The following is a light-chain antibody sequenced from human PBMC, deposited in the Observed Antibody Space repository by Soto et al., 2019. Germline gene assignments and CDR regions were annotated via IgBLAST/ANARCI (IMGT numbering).Light chain of an antibody. CDR3: SSFRSSSTLPYV. V-gene: IGLV2-14*01. J-gene: IGLJ1*01. CDR1: GSDVGGYDY. Sequence: QSVLTQPASVSGSPGQSITISCTGTGSDVGGYDYVSWYQQYSGKAPKLIIYEVSNRPSGVSNRFSGSKSGNTASLSISGLRAEDEADYYCSSFRSSSTLPYVFGTGTKVTVL. CDR2: EVS.